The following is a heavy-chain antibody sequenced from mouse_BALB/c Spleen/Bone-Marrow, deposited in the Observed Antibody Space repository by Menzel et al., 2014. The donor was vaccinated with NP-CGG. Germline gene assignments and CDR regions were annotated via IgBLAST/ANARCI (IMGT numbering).Heavy chain of an antibody. CDR1: GYTFTDYY. J-gene: IGHJ4*01. Sequence: EVKLMESGPELVRPGASVKMSCKASGYTFTDYYMKWVKQSPGKSLEWIGDINPNNGDTFYNQKFKGKATLTVDKSSSTAYMQLNSLTSEDSAVYYCAREPYDLYYSMDYWGQGTSVTVSS. D-gene: IGHD2-12*01. V-gene: IGHV1-26*01. CDR2: INPNNGDT. CDR3: AREPYDLYYSMDY.